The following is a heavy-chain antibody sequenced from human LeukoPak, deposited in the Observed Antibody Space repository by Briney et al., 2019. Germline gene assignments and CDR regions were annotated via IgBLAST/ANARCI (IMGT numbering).Heavy chain of an antibody. Sequence: ASVKVSCKASGYTYTDYYMYWVRQAPEQGLEWMGWINPNSGGTNYAQKFQGRITMTSDTSISTASMDLSRLTSDDTAVYYCAGRPRDWNYVDFWGQGTLVTVSS. CDR1: GYTYTDYY. J-gene: IGHJ4*02. CDR2: INPNSGGT. CDR3: AGRPRDWNYVDF. D-gene: IGHD1-1*01. V-gene: IGHV1-2*02.